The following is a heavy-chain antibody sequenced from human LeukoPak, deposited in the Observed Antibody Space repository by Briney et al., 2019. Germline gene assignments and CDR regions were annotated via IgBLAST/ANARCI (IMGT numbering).Heavy chain of an antibody. J-gene: IGHJ5*02. V-gene: IGHV5-51*01. Sequence: GESLKISCTGSGYSFTSYWIGWVRQMPGKGLEWMGIIYPGDSDTRYSPSFQGQVTISADKSISTAYLQWSSLKASDTAMYYCARGNYYDNSPTYNWFDPWGQGTLVTVSS. D-gene: IGHD3-22*01. CDR2: IYPGDSDT. CDR3: ARGNYYDNSPTYNWFDP. CDR1: GYSFTSYW.